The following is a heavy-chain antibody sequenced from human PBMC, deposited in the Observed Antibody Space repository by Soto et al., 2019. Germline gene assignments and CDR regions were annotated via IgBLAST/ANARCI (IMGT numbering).Heavy chain of an antibody. Sequence: GGSLRLSCAASGFTFSSYGMHWVRQAPGKGLEWVAVISYDGSNKYYADSVKGRFTISRDNSKNTLYLQMNSLRAEDTAVYYCAKDNNYYGMDVRGQGTTVTVSS. V-gene: IGHV3-30*18. CDR1: GFTFSSYG. CDR3: AKDNNYYGMDV. J-gene: IGHJ6*02. CDR2: ISYDGSNK.